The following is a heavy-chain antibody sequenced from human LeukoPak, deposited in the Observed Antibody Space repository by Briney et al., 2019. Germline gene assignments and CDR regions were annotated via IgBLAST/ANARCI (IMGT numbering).Heavy chain of an antibody. V-gene: IGHV3-48*03. D-gene: IGHD5-24*01. Sequence: PGGSLRLSCAASGFTFSSYEMNWVRQAPGKGLEWLSYISSSGNTIFYADSVKGRFTISRDNSRNTLYLQMNSLRAEDTAVYYCAKAGMATYFEREDYWGQGTLVTVSS. CDR1: GFTFSSYE. CDR3: AKAGMATYFEREDY. CDR2: ISSSGNTI. J-gene: IGHJ4*02.